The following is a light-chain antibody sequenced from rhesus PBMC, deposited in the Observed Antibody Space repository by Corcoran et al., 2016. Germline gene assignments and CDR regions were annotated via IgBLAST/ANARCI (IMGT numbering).Light chain of an antibody. CDR2: KAS. CDR1: QGISSW. CDR3: QQYSSRPIFT. Sequence: DIQMTQSPSSLSASVGDTVTITCRASQGISSWLAWYPQKPGKAPKPLIYKASSLQSGVPSRFSGSGSGTDFTLPISSLQSEDFATYYCQQYSSRPIFTFGPGTKLDIK. V-gene: IGKV1-22*01. J-gene: IGKJ3*01.